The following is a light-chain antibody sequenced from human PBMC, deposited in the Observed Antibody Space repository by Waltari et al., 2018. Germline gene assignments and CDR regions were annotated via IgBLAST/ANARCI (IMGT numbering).Light chain of an antibody. J-gene: IGKJ4*01. Sequence: EIVLTQSPGTLSLSPGERATFSCRASQTVRTTYLAWYQQKPGQAPTLLIYGASSRATCIPDRFSGSGSGTDFSLTISSLEPEDFAVYYCQQYDISPLTFGGGTKVEIK. CDR2: GAS. CDR3: QQYDISPLT. CDR1: QTVRTTY. V-gene: IGKV3-20*01.